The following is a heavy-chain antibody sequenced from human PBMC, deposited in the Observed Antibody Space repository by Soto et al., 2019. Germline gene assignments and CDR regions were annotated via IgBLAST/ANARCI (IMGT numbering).Heavy chain of an antibody. CDR1: GGSISSGGYY. D-gene: IGHD2-2*02. Sequence: QVQLQESGPGLVKPSQTLSLTCTVSGGSISSGGYYWSWIRQHPGKGLEWIGYIYYSGSTYYNPSLKSRVTISVDTSKNQFSLKLSSVTAADTAVYYCASDGVPAATPRPYYYGMDVWGQGTTVTVSS. CDR3: ASDGVPAATPRPYYYGMDV. V-gene: IGHV4-31*03. J-gene: IGHJ6*02. CDR2: IYYSGST.